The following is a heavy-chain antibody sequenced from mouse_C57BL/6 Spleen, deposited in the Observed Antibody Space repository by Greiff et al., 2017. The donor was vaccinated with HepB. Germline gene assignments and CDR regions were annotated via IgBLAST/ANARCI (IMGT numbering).Heavy chain of an antibody. CDR2: IDPEDGET. D-gene: IGHD1-1*01. Sequence: EVQLQQSGAELVKPGASVKLSCTASGFNIKDYYMHWVKQRTEQGLEWIGRIDPEDGETKSAPKFQGKATITADTSSNTAYLQLSSLTSEDTAVYYCAREDYYCSSLLFDYWGQGTTLTVSS. CDR1: GFNIKDYY. V-gene: IGHV14-2*01. J-gene: IGHJ2*01. CDR3: AREDYYCSSLLFDY.